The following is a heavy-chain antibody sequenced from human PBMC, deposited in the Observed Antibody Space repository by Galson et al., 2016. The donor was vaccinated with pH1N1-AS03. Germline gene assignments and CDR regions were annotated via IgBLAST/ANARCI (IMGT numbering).Heavy chain of an antibody. D-gene: IGHD3-16*01. CDR2: INTDSGVT. CDR1: GYIFTGFY. J-gene: IGHJ6*02. Sequence: KASGYIFTGFYVHWVRQAPGQGLEWMGWINTDSGVTNYAQKFEAWVTMTRDTSVSTAYMELYGLKSDDTAVYYCARDPRGPYTSATCPTTYYFGMDVWGQGTTVIVSS. CDR3: ARDPRGPYTSATCPTTYYFGMDV. V-gene: IGHV1-2*04.